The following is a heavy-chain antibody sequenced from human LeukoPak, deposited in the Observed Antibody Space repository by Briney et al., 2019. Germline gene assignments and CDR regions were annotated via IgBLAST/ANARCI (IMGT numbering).Heavy chain of an antibody. D-gene: IGHD2/OR15-2a*01. V-gene: IGHV3-23*01. CDR3: AKAPSVTVRPFDY. J-gene: IGHJ4*02. CDR2: ISVSGGST. Sequence: PGGSLRLSCVGSGFTFSSYAMSWVRQAPGWGLEWVSSISVSGGSTYYADSVKGRFTISRDNSKNTLYLQMNSLRAEDTAVYYCAKAPSVTVRPFDYWGQGTLVTVSS. CDR1: GFTFSSYA.